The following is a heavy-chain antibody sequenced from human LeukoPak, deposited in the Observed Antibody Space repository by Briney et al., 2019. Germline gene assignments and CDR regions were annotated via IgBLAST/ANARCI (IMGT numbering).Heavy chain of an antibody. CDR1: GGSMSSGGYF. V-gene: IGHV4-31*03. J-gene: IGHJ4*02. Sequence: SETLSLTCTVSGGSMSSGGYFWSWLRQYPGKGLEWLGYIYYSGSTYYNLSLKSRLTISVDTSKNQFSLKLSSVTAADTAVYYCARGTSRAYYDNSGFDYWGQGTLVTVSS. D-gene: IGHD3-22*01. CDR2: IYYSGST. CDR3: ARGTSRAYYDNSGFDY.